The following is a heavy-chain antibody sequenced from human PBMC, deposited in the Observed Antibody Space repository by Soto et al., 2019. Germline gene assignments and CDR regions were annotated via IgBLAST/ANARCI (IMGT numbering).Heavy chain of an antibody. V-gene: IGHV3-21*06. CDR2: ISSTTSYV. CDR1: GFSFSAYG. J-gene: IGHJ5*01. CDR3: ARDPSEGRVGNWFES. Sequence: VGSLRLSCAASGFSFSAYGMSWVRQAPGKGLEWVASISSTTSYVYYADSVKGRFSTSRDNAKNILYLEMYALRTEDTAVYYCARDPSEGRVGNWFESWGQGTLVTVSS. D-gene: IGHD2-2*01.